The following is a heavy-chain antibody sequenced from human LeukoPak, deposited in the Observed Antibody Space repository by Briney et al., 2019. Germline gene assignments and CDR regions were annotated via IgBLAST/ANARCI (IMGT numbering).Heavy chain of an antibody. Sequence: GGSLRLSCAVSGSTFSSFWMHWVRQVPGKGLVWVSCLNSDGSSTNYADSVKGRFTISRDNAKNTLYLHMNSLRAEDTAVYYCARDSVATRPSVYYYFMDVWGKGTTVIASS. CDR1: GSTFSSFW. CDR2: LNSDGSST. V-gene: IGHV3-74*01. J-gene: IGHJ6*03. D-gene: IGHD6-6*01. CDR3: ARDSVATRPSVYYYFMDV.